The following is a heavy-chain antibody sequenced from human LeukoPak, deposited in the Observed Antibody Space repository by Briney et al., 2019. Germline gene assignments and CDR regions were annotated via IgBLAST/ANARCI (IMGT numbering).Heavy chain of an antibody. CDR1: GGSISRYY. J-gene: IGHJ3*02. CDR3: ARRHYYDSSGYSNAFDI. CDR2: IYYSGST. D-gene: IGHD3-22*01. Sequence: SETLSLTCTVSGGSISRYYWSWIRQPPGKGLEWIGYIYYSGSTNYNPSLKSRVTISVDTSKNQFSLKLSSVTAADTAVYYCARRHYYDSSGYSNAFDIWGQGTMVTVSS. V-gene: IGHV4-59*01.